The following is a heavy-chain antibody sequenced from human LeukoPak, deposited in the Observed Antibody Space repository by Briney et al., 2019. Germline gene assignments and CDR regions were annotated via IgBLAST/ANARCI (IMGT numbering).Heavy chain of an antibody. CDR3: AGSYRGDIVVVPAASGAFDI. V-gene: IGHV4-4*09. J-gene: IGHJ3*02. CDR2: IYTSGST. Sequence: SETLSLTCTVSGGSISSYYWSWIRQPPGKGLEWIGYIYTSGSTNYNPSLKSRVNISVDTSKNQFSLKLSSVTAADTAVYYCAGSYRGDIVVVPAASGAFDIWGQGTMVTVSS. CDR1: GGSISSYY. D-gene: IGHD2-2*01.